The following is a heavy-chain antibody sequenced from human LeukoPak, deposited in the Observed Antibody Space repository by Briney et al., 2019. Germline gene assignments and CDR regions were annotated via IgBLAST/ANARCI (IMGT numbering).Heavy chain of an antibody. V-gene: IGHV4-30-2*01. CDR1: GGSLSGVGYS. Sequence: NPSETLSLTCAVSGGSLSGVGYSASWVRLPPGKGLEWIGYIYHSGSTYYNPPLKSRVTISVDRSKNQFSLKLSSVTAADTAVYYCARGGSWYAFDIWGQGTMVTVSS. D-gene: IGHD6-13*01. J-gene: IGHJ3*02. CDR2: IYHSGST. CDR3: ARGGSWYAFDI.